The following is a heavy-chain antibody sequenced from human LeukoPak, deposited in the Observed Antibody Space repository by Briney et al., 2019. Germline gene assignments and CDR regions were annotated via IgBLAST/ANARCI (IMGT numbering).Heavy chain of an antibody. D-gene: IGHD6-13*01. V-gene: IGHV2-5*05. CDR2: IYWDDDK. J-gene: IGHJ4*02. CDR1: GFSLSTDGVG. CDR3: AHRQVAAAGIDYFNY. Sequence: SGPTLVKPTQTLTLTCTFSGFSLSTDGVGVGWIRQPPGKALECLALIYWDDDKRYGPSLKSRLTITKDTSKNQVVLTMTNMDPVDTATYYCAHRQVAAAGIDYFNYWGQGTLVTVSS.